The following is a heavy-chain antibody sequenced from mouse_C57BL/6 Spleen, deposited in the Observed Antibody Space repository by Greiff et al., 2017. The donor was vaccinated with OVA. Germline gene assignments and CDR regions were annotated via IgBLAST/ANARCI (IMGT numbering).Heavy chain of an antibody. CDR1: GYTFTSYW. V-gene: IGHV1-59*01. D-gene: IGHD3-2*02. CDR3: AREGQLRSPFDY. CDR2: IDPSDSYT. J-gene: IGHJ2*01. Sequence: QVQLQQPGAELVRPGTSVKLSCKASGYTFTSYWMHWVKQRPGQGLEWIGVIDPSDSYTNYNQKFKGKATLTVDTSSSTAYMQLSSLTSEDSAVYYCAREGQLRSPFDYWGQGTTLTVSS.